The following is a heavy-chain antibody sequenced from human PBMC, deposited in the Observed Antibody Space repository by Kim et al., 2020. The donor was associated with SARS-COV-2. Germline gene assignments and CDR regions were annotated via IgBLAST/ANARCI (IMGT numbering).Heavy chain of an antibody. D-gene: IGHD4-17*01. V-gene: IGHV3-33*08. CDR2: IWYDGTNE. CDR3: ARDDHGGLDF. J-gene: IGHJ4*02. Sequence: GGSLRLSCAASGFTFSSHAMHWVRQAPGKGLEWVAVIWYDGTNENYVDSVKGRFTISRDNFRNTLCLQMLSLRGEDTAVYYCARDDHGGLDFWGQGALVTVTS. CDR1: GFTFSSHA.